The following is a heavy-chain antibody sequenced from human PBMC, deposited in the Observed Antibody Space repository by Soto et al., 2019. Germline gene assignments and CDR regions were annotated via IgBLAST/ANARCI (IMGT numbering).Heavy chain of an antibody. Sequence: AGGSLRLSCAASGFTFTRYSMNWVRQAPGKGLEWVSSISSTTNYIYYGDSMKGRFTISRDNAKNSLYLEMNSLRAEDSAMYYCARTHVRRGIIDYWGQGALVTVSS. CDR1: GFTFTRYS. CDR2: ISSTTNYI. D-gene: IGHD3-10*01. V-gene: IGHV3-21*04. CDR3: ARTHVRRGIIDY. J-gene: IGHJ4*02.